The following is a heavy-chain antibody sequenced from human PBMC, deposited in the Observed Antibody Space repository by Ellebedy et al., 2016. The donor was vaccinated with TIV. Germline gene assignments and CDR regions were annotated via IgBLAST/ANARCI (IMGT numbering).Heavy chain of an antibody. CDR3: ARRGSYGDYAVQVNSWFDA. Sequence: GESLKISCAASGFSFRSYWMGWVRQAPGKGLEWVANIYQDGSDQYYVESVKGRFTISRDNANKSLFLQMNSLRVEDTAVCYCARRGSYGDYAVQVNSWFDAWGQGTLVTVSS. J-gene: IGHJ5*02. CDR2: IYQDGSDQ. D-gene: IGHD4-17*01. V-gene: IGHV3-7*01. CDR1: GFSFRSYW.